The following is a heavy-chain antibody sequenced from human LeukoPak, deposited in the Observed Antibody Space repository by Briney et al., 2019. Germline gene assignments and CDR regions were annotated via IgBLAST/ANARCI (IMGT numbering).Heavy chain of an antibody. CDR1: GYTFTSYG. J-gene: IGHJ6*02. Sequence: GASVKVSCKASGYTFTSYGISWVRQAPGQGLEWMGWISAYNGNTNYAQKLQGRVTMTTDTSTSTAYMELRSLRSDDTAVYYCARDGSELRYFDWSSHYYYYGMDVWGQGTTVTVSS. V-gene: IGHV1-18*01. CDR3: ARDGSELRYFDWSSHYYYYGMDV. D-gene: IGHD3-9*01. CDR2: ISAYNGNT.